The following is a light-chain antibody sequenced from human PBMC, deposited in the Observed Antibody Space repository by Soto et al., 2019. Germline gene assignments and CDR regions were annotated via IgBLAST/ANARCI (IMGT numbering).Light chain of an antibody. CDR1: QSVVSNSKNRNH. V-gene: IGKV4-1*01. J-gene: IGKJ4*01. CDR2: WAT. CDR3: HQYFRSPIT. Sequence: DIVMSQSPDSLAVSLGERATINCKSSQSVVSNSKNRNHLSWYQQKPGQPPKLLIYWATTRESGVPDRFSGSGSGTDFTLTVSGLQAEDVAIYYCHQYFRSPITFGGGTKVEIK.